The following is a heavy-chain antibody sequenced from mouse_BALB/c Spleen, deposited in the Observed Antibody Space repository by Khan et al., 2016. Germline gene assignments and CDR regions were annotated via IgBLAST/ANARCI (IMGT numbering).Heavy chain of an antibody. Sequence: EVELVESGGGLVQPGGSLRLSCATSGFTFTDYYMSWVRQPPGKALEWLGFIRNKANGYTTEYSASVKGRFTISRDNSQSILYLQMNTLRAEDSATYYCARAYYYGSSGYFDVWGAGTTVTVSS. CDR2: IRNKANGYTT. D-gene: IGHD1-1*01. CDR3: ARAYYYGSSGYFDV. V-gene: IGHV7-3*02. J-gene: IGHJ1*01. CDR1: GFTFTDYY.